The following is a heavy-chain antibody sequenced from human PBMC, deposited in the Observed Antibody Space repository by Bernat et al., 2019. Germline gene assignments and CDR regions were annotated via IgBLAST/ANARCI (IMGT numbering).Heavy chain of an antibody. CDR2: ISISSSYT. CDR3: ARGTTAMASWDDY. D-gene: IGHD5-18*01. V-gene: IGHV3-11*05. J-gene: IGHJ4*02. CDR1: GFTFSDYY. Sequence: QVQLVESGGGLVKPGGSLRLSCSASGFTFSDYYMSWIRQAPGKGLEWVSYISISSSYTNYADSVKGRFTISRDNDKNSLYLQMNSMRDEDTDVYYCARGTTAMASWDDYWGQGTLVTVYS.